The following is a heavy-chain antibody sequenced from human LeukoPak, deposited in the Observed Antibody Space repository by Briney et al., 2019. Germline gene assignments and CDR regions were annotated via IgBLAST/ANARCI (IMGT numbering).Heavy chain of an antibody. Sequence: GSLRLSCAASGFTFSSYWMHWVRQAPGKGLVWVSRINSDGSSTSYADSVKGRFTISRDNAKNTLYLQMNSLRAEDTAVYYCARVSPGELLYDYWGQGTLVTVSS. CDR1: GFTFSSYW. V-gene: IGHV3-74*01. D-gene: IGHD3-10*01. CDR3: ARVSPGELLYDY. J-gene: IGHJ4*02. CDR2: INSDGSST.